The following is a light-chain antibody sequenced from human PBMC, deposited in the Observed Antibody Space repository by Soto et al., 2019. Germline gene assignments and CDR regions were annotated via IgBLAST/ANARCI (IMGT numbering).Light chain of an antibody. Sequence: EVVLTQSPGTLSLSPGERATLSCRASQSVSSSDLAWYQQKPGQAPRLLISGASSRATGIPDRFSGSGSGTDFTLTISSLEPEDFAVFYCQQYGTSPPTFGQGTKVDI. CDR3: QQYGTSPPT. V-gene: IGKV3-20*01. CDR1: QSVSSSD. CDR2: GAS. J-gene: IGKJ1*01.